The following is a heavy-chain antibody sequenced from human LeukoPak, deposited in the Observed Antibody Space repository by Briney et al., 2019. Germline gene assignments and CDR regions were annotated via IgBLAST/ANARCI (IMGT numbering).Heavy chain of an antibody. CDR1: GGTFSSYA. D-gene: IGHD6-13*01. V-gene: IGHV1-69*13. CDR2: IIPIFGTA. Sequence: ASVKVSCKASGGTFSSYAISWVRQAPGQGLEWMGGIIPIFGTANYAQKFQGRVTITADESTSTAYMELSSLRSEDTAVYYCARLPAAGTYFYYYGMDVWGQGTTVTVPS. CDR3: ARLPAAGTYFYYYGMDV. J-gene: IGHJ6*02.